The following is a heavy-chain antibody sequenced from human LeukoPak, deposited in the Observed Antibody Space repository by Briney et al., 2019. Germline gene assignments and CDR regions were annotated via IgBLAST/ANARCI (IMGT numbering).Heavy chain of an antibody. CDR3: TREPGYSSTGGDY. CDR2: IYHSGST. Sequence: PSGTLSLTCAVSGGSISSSNWWSWVRQPPGKGLEWIGEIYHSGSTNYNPSLKSRVTISVDKSKNQFSLKLSSVTAADTAVYYCTREPGYSSTGGDYWGQGTLVTASS. D-gene: IGHD6-13*01. V-gene: IGHV4-4*02. CDR1: GGSISSSNW. J-gene: IGHJ4*02.